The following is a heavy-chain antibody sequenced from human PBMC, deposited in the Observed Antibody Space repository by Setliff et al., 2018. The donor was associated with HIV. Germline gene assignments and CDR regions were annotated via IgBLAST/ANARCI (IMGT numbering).Heavy chain of an antibody. V-gene: IGHV1-46*01. CDR3: ARVGRGGRDLPSDALDI. D-gene: IGHD6-25*01. CDR2: INPSGGST. Sequence: ASVKVSCKASGYTFTSYYMHWVRQAPGQGLEWMGIINPSGGSTSYAQKFQGRVTMTRDTSTSTVYMELSSLRSEDTAVYYCARVGRGGRDLPSDALDIWGQGTMVTVSS. CDR1: GYTFTSYY. J-gene: IGHJ3*02.